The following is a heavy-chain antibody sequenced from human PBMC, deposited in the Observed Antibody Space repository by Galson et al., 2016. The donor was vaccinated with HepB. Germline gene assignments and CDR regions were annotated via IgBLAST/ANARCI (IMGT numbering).Heavy chain of an antibody. CDR2: ISYDGSSK. V-gene: IGHV3-30*18. CDR3: AKDRGGPDYGDQRGTYYNYGRDV. D-gene: IGHD4-17*01. J-gene: IGHJ6*04. CDR1: GFTFSRYG. Sequence: SLRLSCAASGFTFSRYGMHWVRQAPGRGLEWVAVISYDGSSKYYADSVKGRFTISRDNSKNTLYLPMNSLSAEDTAVYFCAKDRGGPDYGDQRGTYYNYGRDVWGKGTTVTVSS.